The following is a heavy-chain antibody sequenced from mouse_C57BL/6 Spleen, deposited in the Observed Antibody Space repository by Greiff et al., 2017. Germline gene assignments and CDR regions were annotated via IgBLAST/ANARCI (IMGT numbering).Heavy chain of an antibody. D-gene: IGHD2-3*01. CDR1: GYTFTSYW. J-gene: IGHJ2*01. CDR2: IYPSDSAT. CDR3: ARSHIYEGYYGGSLYFDD. Sequence: QVQLQQPGAELVRPGSSVKLSCKASGYTFTSYWMDWVKQRPGQGLEWIGNIYPSDSATHYNQKFKDKATLTVDKSSSTAYMQLSSLTSEDSAVYYCARSHIYEGYYGGSLYFDDWGQGTTLTVSS. V-gene: IGHV1-61*01.